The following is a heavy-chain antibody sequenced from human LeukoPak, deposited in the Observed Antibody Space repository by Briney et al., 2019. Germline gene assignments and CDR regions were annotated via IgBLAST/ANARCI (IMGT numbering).Heavy chain of an antibody. D-gene: IGHD6-6*01. CDR2: INHSGST. CDR3: AYSSSSYYYYGMDV. Sequence: GSLRLSCAASGFTFSSYWMNWVRQAPGKGLEWIGEINHSGSTNYNPSLKSRVTISVDTSKNQFSLKLSSVTAADTAVYYCAYSSSSYYYYGMDVWGQGTTVTVSS. CDR1: GFTFSSYW. J-gene: IGHJ6*02. V-gene: IGHV4-34*08.